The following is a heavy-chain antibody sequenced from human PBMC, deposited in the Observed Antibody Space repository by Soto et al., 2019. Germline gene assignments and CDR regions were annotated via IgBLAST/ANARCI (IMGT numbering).Heavy chain of an antibody. CDR2: IQQDGNEK. J-gene: IGHJ4*02. Sequence: EVQLVESGGGLVQPGGSLRLSCAASGFSFSSYWMSWVRQAPGKGLEWVANIQQDGNEKYYVDSVKGRFTISRDNAKKSLYLQMKSLRAGDTAVYYCARGGYYFDYWGQGNLVTVSS. D-gene: IGHD3-16*01. CDR3: ARGGYYFDY. V-gene: IGHV3-7*04. CDR1: GFSFSSYW.